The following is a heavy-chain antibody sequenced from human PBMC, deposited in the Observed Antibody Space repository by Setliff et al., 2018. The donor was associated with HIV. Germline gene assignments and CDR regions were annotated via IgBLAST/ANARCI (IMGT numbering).Heavy chain of an antibody. CDR3: ARDPRSGYDSDTAMVTVYYYYMDV. D-gene: IGHD5-18*01. CDR2: ISGYNGNT. Sequence: ASVKVSCKASGGTFTNSAIGWVRQAPGQGLEWVGYISGYNGNTKYAQNVQGRVTMTTDTSTSTAYMELRSLRYDDTAVYYCARDPRSGYDSDTAMVTVYYYYMDVWGKGTTVTVSS. CDR1: GGTFTNSA. J-gene: IGHJ6*03. V-gene: IGHV1-18*01.